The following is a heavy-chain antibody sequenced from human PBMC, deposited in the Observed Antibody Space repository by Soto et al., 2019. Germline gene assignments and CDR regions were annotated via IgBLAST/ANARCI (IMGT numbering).Heavy chain of an antibody. CDR1: YH. V-gene: IGHV4-4*07. J-gene: IGHJ6*02. D-gene: IGHD3-22*01. Sequence: YHWSWIRQTAGKGLEWIGRIYTSGSTNYNPSLKSRVTMSVDTSKNQFSLKLSSVTAADTAVYYCARDRGYYDSSGYYHRVGYYYYGMDVWGQGPTVTV. CDR3: ARDRGYYDSSGYYHRVGYYYYGMDV. CDR2: IYTSGST.